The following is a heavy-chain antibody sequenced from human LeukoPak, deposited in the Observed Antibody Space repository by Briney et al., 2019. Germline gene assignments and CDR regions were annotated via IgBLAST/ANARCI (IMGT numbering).Heavy chain of an antibody. CDR1: GYTFTSYD. V-gene: IGHV1-8*01. J-gene: IGHJ3*02. D-gene: IGHD3-22*01. CDR2: MNPHSGNT. Sequence: ASVTVSCMASGYTFTSYDINWVRQAPGQGLECMGWMNPHSGNTGYPQKFQGRVTMTRNTSISTAYMELSSLRSEDTAVYYCARGLDPYYYDSSGRNDAFDIWGQGTMVTVSS. CDR3: ARGLDPYYYDSSGRNDAFDI.